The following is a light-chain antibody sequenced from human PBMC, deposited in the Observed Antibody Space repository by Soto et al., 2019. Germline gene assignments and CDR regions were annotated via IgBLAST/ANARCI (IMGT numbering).Light chain of an antibody. J-gene: IGLJ2*01. CDR3: YSLDHSGNIMV. CDR2: DDS. V-gene: IGLV3-10*01. CDR1: ALPKKF. Sequence: SYELTQLPSVSVSPGQTARITCSGDALPKKFASWYQQKSGQAPLLVIYDDSRRPSGIPERFSGSSSGTVATLTVTEAQVEDEADYYCYSLDHSGNIMVFGGGTKVTVL.